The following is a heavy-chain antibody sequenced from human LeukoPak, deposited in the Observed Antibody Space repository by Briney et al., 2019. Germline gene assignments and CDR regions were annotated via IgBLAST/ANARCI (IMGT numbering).Heavy chain of an antibody. Sequence: GGSLRLSCAASGFSFSTYAISWVRQAPGKGLEWVSSISSTSSYIYYADSVKGRFTISRDNTKNSLYLQMNSLRAEDTAVYYCASTSGGIIVAAATEGDYWGQGTLVTVSS. CDR3: ASTSGGIIVAAATEGDY. V-gene: IGHV3-21*01. CDR2: ISSTSSYI. CDR1: GFSFSTYA. D-gene: IGHD6-13*01. J-gene: IGHJ4*02.